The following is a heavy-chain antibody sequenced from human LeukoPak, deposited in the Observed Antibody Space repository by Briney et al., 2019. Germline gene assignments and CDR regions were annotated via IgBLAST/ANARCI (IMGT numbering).Heavy chain of an antibody. V-gene: IGHV1-69*05. CDR1: GGTFSSYA. CDR2: IIPIFGTA. J-gene: IGHJ6*03. Sequence: ASVKVSCKASGGTFSSYAISWVRQAPGQGLEWMGGIIPIFGTANYAQKFQGRVTITTDESTSTAYMELSSLRSEDTAVYYCASKDLTAEQRVYYYYMDVWGKGTTVTVSS. CDR3: ASKDLTAEQRVYYYYMDV. D-gene: IGHD2-21*02.